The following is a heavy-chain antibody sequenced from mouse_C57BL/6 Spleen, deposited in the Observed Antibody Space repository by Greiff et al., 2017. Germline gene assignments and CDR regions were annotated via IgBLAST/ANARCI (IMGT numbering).Heavy chain of an antibody. CDR2: ISSGGSYT. CDR3: ARHGGYGSSPDWYFDV. D-gene: IGHD1-1*01. Sequence: EVHLVESGGDLVKPGGSLKLSCAASGFTFSSYGMSWVRQTSDKRLEWVATISSGGSYTYSPDSVKGRFTISRDNAKNTLYLQMSSLKSEDTAMYYCARHGGYGSSPDWYFDVWGTGTTVTVAS. V-gene: IGHV5-6*01. J-gene: IGHJ1*03. CDR1: GFTFSSYG.